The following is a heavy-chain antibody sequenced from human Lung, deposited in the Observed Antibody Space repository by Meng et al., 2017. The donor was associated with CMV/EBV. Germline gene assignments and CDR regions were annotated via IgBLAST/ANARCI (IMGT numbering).Heavy chain of an antibody. CDR1: GFTLSTYY. J-gene: IGHJ4*02. CDR2: IGTVGDT. CDR3: ARARSPTHFDY. V-gene: IGHV3-13*01. Sequence: GGSLRLSCTPSGFTLSTYYFHWVRQPTGKGLEWVSSIGTVGDTYSIGSVKGRFIISREDAKNSVYLQMNGLRDGDTGLYYCARARSPTHFDYWGQGALVTVSS.